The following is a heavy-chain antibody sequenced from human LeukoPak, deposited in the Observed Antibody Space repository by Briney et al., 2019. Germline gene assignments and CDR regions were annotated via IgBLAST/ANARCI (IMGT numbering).Heavy chain of an antibody. CDR2: IYSGGNT. CDR1: GFTVSSNY. Sequence: GGSLRLSCAASGFTVSSNYMSWVRQAPGKGLECVSVIYSGGNTYYADSVKGRFTISRDNSKNTLYLQMNSLRAEDTAVYYCARDPYGDYALDYWGQGTLVTVSS. J-gene: IGHJ4*02. CDR3: ARDPYGDYALDY. D-gene: IGHD4-17*01. V-gene: IGHV3-66*01.